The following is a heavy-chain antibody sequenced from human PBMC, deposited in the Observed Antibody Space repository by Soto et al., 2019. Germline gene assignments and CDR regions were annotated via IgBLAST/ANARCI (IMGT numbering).Heavy chain of an antibody. V-gene: IGHV3-7*01. Sequence: GGSLRLSCAASGFTFSSYWMSWVRQAPGKGLEWVANIKQDGSEKYYVDSVKGRFTISRDNAKNSLYLQMNSLRAEDTAVYYCARDAQDIVLMVYAQNDAFDIWGQGTMVTVSS. CDR2: IKQDGSEK. D-gene: IGHD2-8*01. J-gene: IGHJ3*02. CDR3: ARDAQDIVLMVYAQNDAFDI. CDR1: GFTFSSYW.